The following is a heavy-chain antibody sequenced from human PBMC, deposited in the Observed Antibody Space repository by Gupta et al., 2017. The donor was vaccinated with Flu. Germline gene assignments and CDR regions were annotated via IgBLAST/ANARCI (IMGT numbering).Heavy chain of an antibody. CDR1: GFTFSSSY. CDR2: ITPDGRST. V-gene: IGHV3-74*03. CDR3: STVTSGC. J-gene: IGHJ4*02. Sequence: EMQLVESGGGLVQPGGSLRLSCAASGFTFSSSYLQWVRQAPGKGLVWVSRITPDGRSTTYAESVKGRFTISRDNAKNTLYLQMNSLGDDDTAVYYCSTVTSGCWGQGTLVTVSS. D-gene: IGHD4-17*01.